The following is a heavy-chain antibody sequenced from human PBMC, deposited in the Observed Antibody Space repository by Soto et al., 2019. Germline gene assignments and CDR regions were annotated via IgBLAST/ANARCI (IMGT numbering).Heavy chain of an antibody. CDR1: GYTFTSYD. D-gene: IGHD5-18*01. CDR3: ARGVGYSYGYLDAFDI. Sequence: ASVKVSCKASGYTFTSYDINWVRQATGQGLEWMGWMNPNSGNTGYAQKFQGRVTMTRNTSISTAYMELSSLRSEDTAVFYCARGVGYSYGYLDAFDIWGQGKMVTVSS. CDR2: MNPNSGNT. J-gene: IGHJ3*02. V-gene: IGHV1-8*01.